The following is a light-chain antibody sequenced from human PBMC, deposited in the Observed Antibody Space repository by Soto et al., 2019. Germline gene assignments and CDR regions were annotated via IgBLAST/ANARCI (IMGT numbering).Light chain of an antibody. CDR2: GAS. V-gene: IGKV3-20*01. J-gene: IGKJ1*01. Sequence: EMVLTQSPGTLSLSPGESATLSCRASQSVSNNYLAWYQQKPGQAPRLLIYGASNRATGIPDRFSGSGSGTDFTLTISRLEPEDFAVYYCQQYGSSGTFGQGTKVDI. CDR1: QSVSNNY. CDR3: QQYGSSGT.